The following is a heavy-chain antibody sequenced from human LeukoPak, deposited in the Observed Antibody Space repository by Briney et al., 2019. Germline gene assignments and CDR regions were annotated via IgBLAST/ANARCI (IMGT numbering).Heavy chain of an antibody. V-gene: IGHV3-74*01. Sequence: GGSLRLSCAASGSTFSRYWMHWVRQAPGKGLVWVSLVTSDGITTIYADSVKGRFTISRDNAKNTLYLQMNSLRAEDTAVYYCTTGPSYGYEYWAQGTLVTVSS. CDR1: GSTFSRYW. D-gene: IGHD5-18*01. CDR2: VTSDGITT. J-gene: IGHJ4*02. CDR3: TTGPSYGYEY.